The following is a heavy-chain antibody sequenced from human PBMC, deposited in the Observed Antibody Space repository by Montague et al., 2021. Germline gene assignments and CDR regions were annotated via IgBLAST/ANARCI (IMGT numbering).Heavy chain of an antibody. J-gene: IGHJ4*02. CDR3: ANNIHFDY. Sequence: SLILSCVVSGFTFSLYAMNWVRQAPVKGLEWVSAISGSGGNTYYADSVKGRFTISRDNSKNTVYLQMNSLRADDTAVYYCANNIHFDYWGQGTLVTVSS. V-gene: IGHV3-23*01. CDR2: ISGSGGNT. CDR1: GFTFSLYA.